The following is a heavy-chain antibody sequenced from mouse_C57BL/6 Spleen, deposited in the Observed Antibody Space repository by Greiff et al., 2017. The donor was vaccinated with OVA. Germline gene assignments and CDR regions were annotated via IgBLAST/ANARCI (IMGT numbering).Heavy chain of an antibody. CDR3: ASGNFYFDY. Sequence: SGAELARPGASVKMSCKASGYTFTSYTMHWVKQRPGQGLEWIGYINPSSGYTKYNQKFKDKATLTADKSSSTAYMQLSSLTSEDSAVYYCASGNFYFDYWGQGTTLTVSS. CDR1: GYTFTSYT. V-gene: IGHV1-4*01. CDR2: INPSSGYT. J-gene: IGHJ2*01. D-gene: IGHD2-1*01.